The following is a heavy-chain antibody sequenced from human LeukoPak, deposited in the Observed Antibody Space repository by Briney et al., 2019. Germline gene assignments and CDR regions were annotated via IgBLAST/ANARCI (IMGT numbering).Heavy chain of an antibody. CDR3: TRGPSTSVTNRNYFDY. D-gene: IGHD4-11*01. J-gene: IGHJ4*02. Sequence: ASVKVSCKASGYTFIGYYIHWVRQAPGQGLEWMGWINPNSGGTTYAQKFQGRVTMTRDTSISTAYTELSRLRSDDTAVYYCTRGPSTSVTNRNYFDYWGQGTLVTVS. CDR1: GYTFIGYY. V-gene: IGHV1-2*02. CDR2: INPNSGGT.